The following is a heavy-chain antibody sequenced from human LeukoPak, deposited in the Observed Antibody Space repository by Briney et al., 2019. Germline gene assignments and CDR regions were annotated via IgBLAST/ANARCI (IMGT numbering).Heavy chain of an antibody. CDR2: IIPIFGTA. J-gene: IGHJ4*02. V-gene: IGHV1-69*01. CDR3: ARDRDDSSGKFDY. CDR1: GGTFSSYA. Sequence: ASVKVSCKASGGTFSSYAISWVRQAPGQGLEWMGGIIPIFGTANYAQKFQGRVTITADESTSTAYMELSSPRSEDTAVYYCARDRDDSSGKFDYWGQGTLVTVSS. D-gene: IGHD6-19*01.